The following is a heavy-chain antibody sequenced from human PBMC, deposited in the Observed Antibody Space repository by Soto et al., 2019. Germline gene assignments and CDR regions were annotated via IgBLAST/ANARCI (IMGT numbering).Heavy chain of an antibody. Sequence: QVQLVQSGAEVRQPASSVKVSCKTSGGTFSSYAISWVRQAPGQALEWMAGLVPIVDTSTYAQKFQGRVTITADESTSTVYMELSSLRSDDTAVYYCVRVVAIPGYPDNWGQGTLVTVCS. V-gene: IGHV1-69*12. CDR3: VRVVAIPGYPDN. D-gene: IGHD5-12*01. CDR1: GGTFSSYA. CDR2: LVPIVDTS. J-gene: IGHJ4*02.